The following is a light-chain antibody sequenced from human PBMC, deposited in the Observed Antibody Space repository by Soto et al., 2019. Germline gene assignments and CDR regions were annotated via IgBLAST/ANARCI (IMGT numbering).Light chain of an antibody. CDR2: GAS. CDR1: QGVSTN. V-gene: IGKV3-15*01. J-gene: IGKJ1*01. CDR3: QHYNNWPPWA. Sequence: EIVLTQSPATLSVSPGERATLSCRASQGVSTNLAWYQQKPGQAPRLLIYGASTRATGVPARFSGSGYGPEFTLTISSLQSEDFAVYYCQHYNNWPPWAFGQGTKVDIK.